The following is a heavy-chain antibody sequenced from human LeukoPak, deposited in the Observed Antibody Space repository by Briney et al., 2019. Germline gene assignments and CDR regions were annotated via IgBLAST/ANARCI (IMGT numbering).Heavy chain of an antibody. Sequence: QPGGSLRLSCAASGFTFSIYWIHWVRQAPGKGLVWVPRINSDGSSTSYADSVKGRFTISRDNAKNTLYLQMNSLRAEDTAVYYCARDEDWSGYYGAFDIWGQGTMVTVSS. CDR3: ARDEDWSGYYGAFDI. CDR1: GFTFSIYW. J-gene: IGHJ3*02. D-gene: IGHD3-3*01. V-gene: IGHV3-74*01. CDR2: INSDGSST.